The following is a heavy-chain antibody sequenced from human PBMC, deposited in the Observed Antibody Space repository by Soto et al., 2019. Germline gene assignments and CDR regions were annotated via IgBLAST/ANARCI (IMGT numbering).Heavy chain of an antibody. J-gene: IGHJ4*02. CDR3: ARDRVTMVRGVIITRKGFDY. CDR1: GFTFSSYA. CDR2: ISYDGSNK. Sequence: QVQLVESGGGVVQPGRSLRLSCAASGFTFSSYAMHWVRQAPCKGLEWVAVISYDGSNKHYADSVKGRFTISRDNSKNTLYLQMNSLRAEDTAVYYCARDRVTMVRGVIITRKGFDYWGQGTLVTVSS. D-gene: IGHD3-10*01. V-gene: IGHV3-30-3*01.